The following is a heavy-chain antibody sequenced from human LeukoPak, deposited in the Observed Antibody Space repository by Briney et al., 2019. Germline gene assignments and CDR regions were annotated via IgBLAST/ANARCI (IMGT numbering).Heavy chain of an antibody. CDR2: INHSGST. V-gene: IGHV4-34*01. CDR1: GGSFSGYY. D-gene: IGHD3-3*01. J-gene: IGHJ4*02. Sequence: SETLSLTCAVYGGSFSGYYWSWIRQPPGKGLEWIGEINHSGSTNYNPSLKGRVTISVDTSKNQFSLKLSSVTAADTAVYYCARGLTIFGVVMNLDYWGQGTLVTVSS. CDR3: ARGLTIFGVVMNLDY.